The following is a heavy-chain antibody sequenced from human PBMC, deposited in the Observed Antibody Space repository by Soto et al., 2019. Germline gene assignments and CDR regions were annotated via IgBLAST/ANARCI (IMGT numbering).Heavy chain of an antibody. CDR1: AGTFSSYT. V-gene: IGHV1-69*02. CDR3: ARVFVAASRKGYYYGMDV. D-gene: IGHD2-15*01. J-gene: IGHJ6*02. CDR2: IIPILGIA. Sequence: QVQLVQSGAEVKKPGSSVKVSCKASAGTFSSYTISWVRQAPGQGLEWMGRIIPILGIANYAQKFQGRVTINADNSTSTVYRELRRLRSEDTALYYWARVFVAASRKGYYYGMDVWGEGTTFTVS.